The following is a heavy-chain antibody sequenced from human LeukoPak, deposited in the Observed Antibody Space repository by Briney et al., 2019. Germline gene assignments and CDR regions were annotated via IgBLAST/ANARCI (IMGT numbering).Heavy chain of an antibody. CDR1: GFTFSSYG. D-gene: IGHD6-13*01. CDR2: IWYDGSNK. Sequence: GGSLRLSCAASGFTFSSYGMHWVRQAPGKGLEWVAVIWYDGSNKYYADSVKGRFTISRDNSKNTLYLQMNSLSDEETAVYYCAKDREAAAASVYYYYYMDVWGKGTTVTVSS. V-gene: IGHV3-33*06. CDR3: AKDREAAAASVYYYYYMDV. J-gene: IGHJ6*03.